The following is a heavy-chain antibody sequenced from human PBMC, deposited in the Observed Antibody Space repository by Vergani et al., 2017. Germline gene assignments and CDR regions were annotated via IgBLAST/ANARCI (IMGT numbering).Heavy chain of an antibody. Sequence: QVQLVQSGAEVKKPGASVKVSCKASGYTFTSYYMHWVRQAPGQGLEWMGIINPSGGSTSYAQKFQGRVTMTRDTSTSTVYMELSSLRSEDTAVYYCARGVVVVPAAHPRGPWDAFDIWGQGTMVTVSS. CDR3: ARGVVVVPAAHPRGPWDAFDI. V-gene: IGHV1-46*01. J-gene: IGHJ3*02. CDR2: INPSGGST. CDR1: GYTFTSYY. D-gene: IGHD2-2*01.